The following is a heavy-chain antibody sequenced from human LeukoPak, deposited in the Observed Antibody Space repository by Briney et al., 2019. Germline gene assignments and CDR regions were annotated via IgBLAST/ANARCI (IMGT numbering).Heavy chain of an antibody. Sequence: PGGSLRLSCAGSGFTFSNYSINWVRQAPGKGLEWVSSISPSSHYIYYADSVRGRFTISRDNAKNSLYLQMNSLRADDTAVYYCARDALFYDTSAYYYDYWGQGTLVTVSS. CDR1: GFTFSNYS. D-gene: IGHD3-22*01. V-gene: IGHV3-21*01. J-gene: IGHJ4*02. CDR2: ISPSSHYI. CDR3: ARDALFYDTSAYYYDY.